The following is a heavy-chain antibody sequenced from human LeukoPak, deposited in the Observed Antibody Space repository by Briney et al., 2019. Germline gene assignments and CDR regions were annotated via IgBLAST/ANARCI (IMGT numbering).Heavy chain of an antibody. CDR3: AKGPNSYGYNYYDSSGYSHFDY. CDR1: GFTFSSYA. D-gene: IGHD3-22*01. J-gene: IGHJ4*02. Sequence: GGSLRLSCAASGFTFSSYAMSWVRQAPGKGLEWVSAIGGSGGSTYYVDSVKGRFTISRDNSKNTLYLQMNSLRAEDTAVYYCAKGPNSYGYNYYDSSGYSHFDYWGQGTLVTVSS. V-gene: IGHV3-23*01. CDR2: IGGSGGST.